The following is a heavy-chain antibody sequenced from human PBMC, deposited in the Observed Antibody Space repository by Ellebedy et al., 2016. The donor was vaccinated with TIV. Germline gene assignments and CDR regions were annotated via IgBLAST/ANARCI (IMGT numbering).Heavy chain of an antibody. V-gene: IGHV3-21*01. CDR2: ISSSSSYI. J-gene: IGHJ6*02. CDR3: ARVHGRLDYYYGLDV. Sequence: GESLKISCAASGFTFSSYSMNWVRQAPGKGLEWVSSISSSSSYIYYADSVKGRFTISRDNSKNTIYLQMNSLRAEDAAVDYCARVHGRLDYYYGLDVWGQGTTVTVSS. CDR1: GFTFSSYS.